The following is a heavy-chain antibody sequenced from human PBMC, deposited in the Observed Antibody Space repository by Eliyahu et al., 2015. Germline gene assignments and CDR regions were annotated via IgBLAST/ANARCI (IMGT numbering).Heavy chain of an antibody. Sequence: QVQLQESGPGLVKPSGTLSLTCAVSGGSISSSNWWSWVRQPPGKGLEWIGEIYHSGSTNYNPSLKSRVTISVDKSKNQFSLKLSSVTAADTAVYYCAREEVMGSSWYGKDGWFDPWGQGTLVTVSS. V-gene: IGHV4-4*02. CDR3: AREEVMGSSWYGKDGWFDP. D-gene: IGHD6-13*01. CDR2: IYHSGST. CDR1: GGSISSSNW. J-gene: IGHJ5*02.